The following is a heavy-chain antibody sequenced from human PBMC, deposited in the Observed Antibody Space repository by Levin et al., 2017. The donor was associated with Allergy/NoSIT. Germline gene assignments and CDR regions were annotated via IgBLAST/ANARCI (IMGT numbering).Heavy chain of an antibody. J-gene: IGHJ4*02. CDR3: AKGVAAAGVFDY. V-gene: IGHV3-23*01. CDR2: ISGSGGST. D-gene: IGHD6-13*01. Sequence: GASVKVSCAASGFTFSSYAMSWVRQAPGKGLEWVSAISGSGGSTYYADSVKGRFTISRDNSKNTLYLQMNSLRAEDTAVYYCAKGVAAAGVFDYWGQGTLVTVSS. CDR1: GFTFSSYA.